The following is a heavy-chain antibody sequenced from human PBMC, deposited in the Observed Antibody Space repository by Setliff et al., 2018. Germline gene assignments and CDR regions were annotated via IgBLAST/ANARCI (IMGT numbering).Heavy chain of an antibody. CDR1: GGTFSSYT. V-gene: IGHV1-69*04. CDR3: ARDISLGKAAVWFGELKGWFDP. J-gene: IGHJ5*02. CDR2: IIPILGIA. Sequence: SVKVSCKASGGTFSSYTISWVRRASGQGLEWMGRIIPILGIANYAQKFQGRVTITADKSTSTAYMELSSLRSEDTAVYYCARDISLGKAAVWFGELKGWFDPWGQGTLVTVSS. D-gene: IGHD3-10*01.